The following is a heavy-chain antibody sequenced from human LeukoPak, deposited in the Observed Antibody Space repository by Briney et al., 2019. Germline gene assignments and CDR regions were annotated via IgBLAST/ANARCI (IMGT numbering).Heavy chain of an antibody. D-gene: IGHD5-18*01. CDR1: GFTFSDYT. V-gene: IGHV3-48*04. CDR2: ISTSSRTI. J-gene: IGHJ6*03. CDR3: ARVPSGYTLGYGYYYYYMDV. Sequence: GGSLRLSCAVSGFTFSDYTMTWVRQAPGKGLEWVSYISTSSRTIYYADSVKGRFTISRDNTKNALYLQMNSLRAEDTAVYYCARVPSGYTLGYGYYYYYMDVWGKGTTVTVSS.